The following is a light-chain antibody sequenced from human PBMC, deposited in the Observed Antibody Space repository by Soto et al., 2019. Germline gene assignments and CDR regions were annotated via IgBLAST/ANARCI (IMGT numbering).Light chain of an antibody. CDR3: QHYGSSPLSIT. Sequence: EIELTQSPGTLSVSPGERATITCRASQSVSNYQLALFRQKPGQAPRLLIWRASNSATCIPDRFSGSGSGTDFTLTIITLEPEHFAVYYCQHYGSSPLSITFGQGTRLEI. CDR1: QSVSNYQ. J-gene: IGKJ5*01. V-gene: IGKV3-20*01. CDR2: RAS.